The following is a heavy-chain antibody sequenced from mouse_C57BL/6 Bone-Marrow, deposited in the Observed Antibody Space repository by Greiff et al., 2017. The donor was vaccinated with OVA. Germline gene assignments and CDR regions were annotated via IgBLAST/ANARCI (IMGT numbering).Heavy chain of an antibody. CDR1: GYTFTSYW. J-gene: IGHJ2*01. D-gene: IGHD1-1*02. CDR2: IDPSDSYT. CDR3: ARGGWEGY. V-gene: IGHV1-50*01. Sequence: QVQLQQPGAELVKPGASVKLSCKASGYTFTSYWMQWVKQRPGQGLEWIGEIDPSDSYTNYNQKFKGKATLTVDTSSSPAYMQLSSLTSEDSAVYYCARGGWEGYWGQGTTLTVSS.